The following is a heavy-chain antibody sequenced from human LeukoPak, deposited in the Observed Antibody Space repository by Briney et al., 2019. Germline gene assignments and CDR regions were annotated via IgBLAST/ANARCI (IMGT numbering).Heavy chain of an antibody. CDR2: IYSGGST. J-gene: IGHJ4*02. CDR3: TRGGGGSFPHY. V-gene: IGHV3-53*01. Sequence: GGSLRLSCAASGFTFSSKFLSWVRQPPGKGLEWVSDIYSGGSTYYPDSVKGRFTISRDKSKNTLYLQMTSLRAEDTAVYYCTRGGGGSFPHYWGQGTLVTVSS. CDR1: GFTFSSKF. D-gene: IGHD2-21*01.